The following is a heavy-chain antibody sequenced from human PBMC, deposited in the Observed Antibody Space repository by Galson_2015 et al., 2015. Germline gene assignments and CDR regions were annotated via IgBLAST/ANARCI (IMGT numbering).Heavy chain of an antibody. J-gene: IGHJ4*02. CDR2: IGTAGDT. CDR3: TREDGGYSGSYYSAY. CDR1: GFTFSSYD. Sequence: SLRLSCAASGFTFSSYDMHWVRQATGKGLEWVSAIGTAGDTYYPGSVKGRFTISRENAKNSLYLQMNSLKTEDTAVYFCTREDGGYSGSYYSAYWGQGTLVTVSS. D-gene: IGHD1-26*01. V-gene: IGHV3-13*01.